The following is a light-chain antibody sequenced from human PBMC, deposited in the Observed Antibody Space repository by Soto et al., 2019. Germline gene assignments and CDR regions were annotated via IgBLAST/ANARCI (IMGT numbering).Light chain of an antibody. CDR2: RNA. V-gene: IGLV1-44*01. J-gene: IGLJ2*01. CDR1: SSNVGVHA. CDR3: ASWDDSLNSPV. Sequence: QSVLTQPPSASGTPGQGVSISCSGSSSNVGVHAVDWYQQVPGTAPKLLIYRNAQRPSGVPDRFSGSKSGTSASLAIGGLQSEDEADYYCASWDDSLNSPVFGGGTQQTVL.